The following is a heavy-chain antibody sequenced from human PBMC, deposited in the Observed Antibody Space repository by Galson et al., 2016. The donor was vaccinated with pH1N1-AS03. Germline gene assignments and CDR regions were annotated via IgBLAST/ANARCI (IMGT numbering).Heavy chain of an antibody. J-gene: IGHJ6*02. CDR2: IYHSGTT. CDR1: GDSISSGYF. Sequence: SETLSLTCAVSGDSISSGYFWGWIRQPPGKGLEWIGSIYHSGTTSYCPSLKGRITISVDTSKNHFSLKLTSVTAADTAVYFCTRVNHLARGMDVWGQGTTVIVSS. CDR3: TRVNHLARGMDV. V-gene: IGHV4-38-2*01.